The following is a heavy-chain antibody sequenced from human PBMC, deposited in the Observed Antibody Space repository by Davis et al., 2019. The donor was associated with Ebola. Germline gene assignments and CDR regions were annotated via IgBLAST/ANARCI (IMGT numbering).Heavy chain of an antibody. CDR3: ASSPFSGNVFTGYQDKYYMDV. CDR1: GFTFSSYS. CDR2: IGSSSNYI. D-gene: IGHD3-9*01. J-gene: IGHJ6*03. V-gene: IGHV3-21*06. Sequence: GESLKISCAASGFTFSSYSMNWVRQAPGKGLEWVSSIGSSSNYIYYADSVKGRFTISRDNAKNSLYLQMNSLRAEDTAVYYCASSPFSGNVFTGYQDKYYMDVWGKGTTVTVSS.